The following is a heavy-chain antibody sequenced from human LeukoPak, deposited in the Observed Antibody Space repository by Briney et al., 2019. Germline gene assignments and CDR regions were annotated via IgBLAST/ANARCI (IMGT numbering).Heavy chain of an antibody. D-gene: IGHD1-1*01. V-gene: IGHV3-9*01. Sequence: GGSLRLSCAASGFTFDDYAMHWVRHAPGKGLEWVSGISWNSGSIGYADSVKGRFTISRDNAKNSLYLQMNSLRAEDTAVYYCATRNWNDESFFFDYWGQGTLVTVSS. CDR3: ATRNWNDESFFFDY. CDR1: GFTFDDYA. J-gene: IGHJ4*02. CDR2: ISWNSGSI.